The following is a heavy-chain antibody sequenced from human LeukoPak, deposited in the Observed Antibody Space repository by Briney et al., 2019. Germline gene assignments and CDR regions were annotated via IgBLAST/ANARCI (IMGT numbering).Heavy chain of an antibody. CDR2: IKQDGSEK. V-gene: IGHV3-7*01. CDR1: GFTFTSYW. J-gene: IGHJ4*02. CDR3: ATDGSPFDN. Sequence: GGSLRLSCAASGFTFTSYWMSWVRQPPGKGLEWVANIKQDGSEKYYLESVKGRFTISRDNAKNSLYLQMDNLRAEDTAVYYCATDGSPFDNWGQGIPVTVSS.